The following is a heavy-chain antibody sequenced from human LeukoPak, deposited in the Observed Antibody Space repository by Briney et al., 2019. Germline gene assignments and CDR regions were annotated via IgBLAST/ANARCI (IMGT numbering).Heavy chain of an antibody. CDR1: GYTFTSYY. V-gene: IGHV1-46*01. CDR2: INPSGGST. J-gene: IGHJ4*02. CDR3: ATVAGDHDFAY. Sequence: AAVKVSCKASGYTFTSYYMHWVRQPPGQGLEGMGIINPSGGSTSYAQKFQGRVTMTRDTPTSTVYMELSSLRSEDTAVYYCATVAGDHDFAYWGQGTLVTVSS. D-gene: IGHD4-17*01.